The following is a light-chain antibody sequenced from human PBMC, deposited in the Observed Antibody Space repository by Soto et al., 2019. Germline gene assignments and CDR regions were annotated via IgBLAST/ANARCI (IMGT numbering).Light chain of an antibody. Sequence: IQMTQSPSSLSASVGDRVTITCRASQSISSRLAWYQQKPGKAPKLLIYDASSLQSGVPSRFSGRGSGTEFTLTISSLQPDDFATYYCQQYDSYVTFGGGAKVDNK. V-gene: IGKV1-5*01. CDR2: DAS. CDR3: QQYDSYVT. J-gene: IGKJ4*01. CDR1: QSISSR.